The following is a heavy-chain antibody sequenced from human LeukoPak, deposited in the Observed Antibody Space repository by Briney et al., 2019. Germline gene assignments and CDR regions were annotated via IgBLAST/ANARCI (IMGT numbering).Heavy chain of an antibody. CDR2: IYTSGST. CDR3: AREIAYDFWSGYLHQSDY. CDR1: GGSISSGSYY. Sequence: SETLSLTCTVSGGSISSGSYYWRWLRQPAGKGLEWIGRIYTSGSTNYNPSLKSRVTISVDTSKNQFSLKLSSVTAADTAVYYCAREIAYDFWSGYLHQSDYWGQGTLVTVSS. V-gene: IGHV4-61*02. D-gene: IGHD3-3*01. J-gene: IGHJ4*02.